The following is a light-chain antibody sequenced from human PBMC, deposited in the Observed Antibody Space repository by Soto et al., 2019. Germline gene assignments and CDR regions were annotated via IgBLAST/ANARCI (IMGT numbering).Light chain of an antibody. V-gene: IGKV3-11*01. CDR1: QSVSRY. J-gene: IGKJ5*01. CDR2: DAS. Sequence: EIVLTQSPATLSLSAGERATLSCRASQSVSRYLAWYQKKPGQAPRLLLYDASNRATGIPARFSGSGSGTDLTLTISSLETEDFAVYYCQQRSNWPPITFGQGTRLEI. CDR3: QQRSNWPPIT.